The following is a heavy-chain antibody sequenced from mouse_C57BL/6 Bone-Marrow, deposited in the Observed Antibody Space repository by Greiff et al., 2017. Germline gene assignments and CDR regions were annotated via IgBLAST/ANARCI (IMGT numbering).Heavy chain of an antibody. V-gene: IGHV1-55*01. Sequence: QVHVKQPGAELVKPGASVKMSCKASGYTFTSYWITWVKQRPGQGLEWIGDIYPTSGRTNYNETFKSKAILTVDTTSNTASMQLSSLTSEDSAVFYGARSGPLGRSFDNWGQGTTLTVDS. CDR3: ARSGPLGRSFDN. CDR2: IYPTSGRT. CDR1: GYTFTSYW. J-gene: IGHJ2*01. D-gene: IGHD4-1*01.